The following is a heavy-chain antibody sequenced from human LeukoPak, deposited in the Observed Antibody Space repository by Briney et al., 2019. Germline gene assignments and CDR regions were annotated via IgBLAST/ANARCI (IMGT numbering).Heavy chain of an antibody. CDR1: GYTFTDHY. CDR3: ARDNSVEDTAWWFDP. CDR2: INPSGGST. V-gene: IGHV1-46*01. D-gene: IGHD4-23*01. J-gene: IGHJ5*02. Sequence: GASVKVSCKASGYTFTDHYLHWVRQAPGQGLEWMGIINPSGGSTSYAQKFQGRVTMTRDMSTSTDYMELSSLRSEDTAVYYCARDNSVEDTAWWFDPWGQGTLVTVSS.